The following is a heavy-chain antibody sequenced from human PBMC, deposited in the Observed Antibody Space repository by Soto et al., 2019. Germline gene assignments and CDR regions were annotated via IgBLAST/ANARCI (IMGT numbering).Heavy chain of an antibody. V-gene: IGHV3-7*01. J-gene: IGHJ5*02. Sequence: PGGSLRLSCAASGFTFSSYWMSWVRQAPGKGLEWVANIKEDGSEKYYVDSVKGRFTISRDNAKNTVYLQMNSLRADDTAVYYCARDQTTGDWFDAWGQGALVTVS. CDR3: ARDQTTGDWFDA. CDR2: IKEDGSEK. CDR1: GFTFSSYW. D-gene: IGHD4-17*01.